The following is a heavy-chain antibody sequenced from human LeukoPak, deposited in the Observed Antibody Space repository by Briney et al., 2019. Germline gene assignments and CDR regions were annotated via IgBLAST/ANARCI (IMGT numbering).Heavy chain of an antibody. Sequence: GGSLRLSCTTSGITFSNSWMSWLRQAPGKGLEWVATIRPDGSEGYYADSVRGRFTISRDNSKNSFYLQTSSLRAEDTGVFYCARDVAYSAFDYWGQGTLVTVSS. CDR3: ARDVAYSAFDY. CDR1: GITFSNSW. CDR2: IRPDGSEG. J-gene: IGHJ4*02. D-gene: IGHD2-21*01. V-gene: IGHV3-7*01.